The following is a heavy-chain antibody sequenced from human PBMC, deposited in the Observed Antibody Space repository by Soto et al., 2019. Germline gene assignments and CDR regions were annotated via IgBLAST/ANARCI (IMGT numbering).Heavy chain of an antibody. Sequence: QVQLQESGPGLVKPSETLSLTCTVSGGSVSSGSYYWSWIRQPPGKGLEWIGYIYYSGSTNYNPSLKSRVTISVDTSKNQFSLKLSSVTAADTAVYYCARDLGGSYPDYWGQGTLVTVSS. D-gene: IGHD1-26*01. J-gene: IGHJ4*02. CDR1: GGSVSSGSYY. CDR3: ARDLGGSYPDY. CDR2: IYYSGST. V-gene: IGHV4-61*01.